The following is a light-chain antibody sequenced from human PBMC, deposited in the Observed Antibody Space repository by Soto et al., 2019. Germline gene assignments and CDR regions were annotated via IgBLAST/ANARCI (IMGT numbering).Light chain of an antibody. J-gene: IGKJ3*01. CDR3: QQSFGNPRT. CDR2: AAS. V-gene: IGKV1-39*01. CDR1: QSISTY. Sequence: DIQLTQSPSSLSASIGDRVTITCRASQSISTYLNWYQQEPGKAPKLLIYAASSLHSGVPSRFSGGGSGTDFTLTISSLQPGDFATYYCQQSFGNPRTFGPGTKVDFK.